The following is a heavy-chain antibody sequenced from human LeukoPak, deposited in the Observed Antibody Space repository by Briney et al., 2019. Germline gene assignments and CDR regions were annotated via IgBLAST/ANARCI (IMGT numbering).Heavy chain of an antibody. J-gene: IGHJ3*02. Sequence: GASVKVSCKASGYTFTSYYMHWVRQAPGQGLEWMGIINPSGGSTSYAQKFQGRVTMTRDMSTSTVYMELSSLRSEDTAVYYCARAGVWDYSDSSGYHNAAFDIWGQGTMVTVSS. D-gene: IGHD3-22*01. CDR3: ARAGVWDYSDSSGYHNAAFDI. CDR2: INPSGGST. V-gene: IGHV1-46*01. CDR1: GYTFTSYY.